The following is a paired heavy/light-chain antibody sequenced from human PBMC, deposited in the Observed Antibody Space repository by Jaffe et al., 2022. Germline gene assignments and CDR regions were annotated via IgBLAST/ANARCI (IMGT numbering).Light chain of an antibody. Sequence: AIRMTQSPSSLSASTGDRVTITCRASQGISSYLAWYQQKPGKAPKLLIYAASTLQSGVPSRFSGSGSGTDFTLTISCLQSEDFATYYCQQYYSYPPTFGGGTKVEIK. V-gene: IGKV1-8*01. CDR3: QQYYSYPPT. J-gene: IGKJ4*01. CDR2: AAS. CDR1: QGISSY.
Heavy chain of an antibody. CDR3: ATGFYKLGYCSGGSCYRKNWFDP. Sequence: QVQLVQSGAEVKKPGASVKVSCKVSGYTLTELSMHWVRQAPGKGLEWMGGFDPEDGETIYAQKFQGRVTMTEDTSTDTAYMELSSLRSEDTAVYYCATGFYKLGYCSGGSCYRKNWFDPWGQGTLVTVSS. V-gene: IGHV1-24*01. CDR2: FDPEDGET. J-gene: IGHJ5*02. D-gene: IGHD2-15*01. CDR1: GYTLTELS.